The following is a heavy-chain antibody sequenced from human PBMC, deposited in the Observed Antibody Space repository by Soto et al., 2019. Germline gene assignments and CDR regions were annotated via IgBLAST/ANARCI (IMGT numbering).Heavy chain of an antibody. V-gene: IGHV3-30-3*01. Sequence: QVQLVESGGGVVQPGRALRLSCTASGSGFSALAMHWIRQPPGKGLEWVAVVLNDESSISYADSVKGRFTISRDNYRNTLYLQMTSLRLEDTALYYWATGAAYYYATSRYWGQGTLVTASS. J-gene: IGHJ4*02. CDR1: GSGFSALA. D-gene: IGHD3-22*01. CDR3: ATGAAYYYATSRY. CDR2: VLNDESSI.